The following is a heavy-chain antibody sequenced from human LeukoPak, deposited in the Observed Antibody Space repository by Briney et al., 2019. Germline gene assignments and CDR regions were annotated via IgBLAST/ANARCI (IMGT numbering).Heavy chain of an antibody. CDR2: INAGNGNT. J-gene: IGHJ5*02. D-gene: IGHD2-15*01. CDR1: GYSFTSYA. CDR3: ARDLGPYCSGGSCYDPGRGGWFDP. Sequence: ASVKVSCKASGYSFTSYAMHWVRQAPGQRLEWMGWINAGNGNTKYSQKFQGRVTITRDTSASTAYMEPSSLRSEDTAVYYRARDLGPYCSGGSCYDPGRGGWFDPWGQGTLVTVSS. V-gene: IGHV1-3*01.